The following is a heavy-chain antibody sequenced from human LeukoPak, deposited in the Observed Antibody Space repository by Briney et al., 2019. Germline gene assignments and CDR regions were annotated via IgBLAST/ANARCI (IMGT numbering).Heavy chain of an antibody. J-gene: IGHJ4*02. Sequence: SETLSLTCTVCGGSISSHYWSWIRQPPGEGLKWIGYIYYSGSTNYNPSLKSRVTISVDTSKNQFSLKLSSVTAADTAVYYCAIGYCSGGSCYPYYFDYWGQGTLVTVSS. V-gene: IGHV4-59*11. D-gene: IGHD2-15*01. CDR2: IYYSGST. CDR3: AIGYCSGGSCYPYYFDY. CDR1: GGSISSHY.